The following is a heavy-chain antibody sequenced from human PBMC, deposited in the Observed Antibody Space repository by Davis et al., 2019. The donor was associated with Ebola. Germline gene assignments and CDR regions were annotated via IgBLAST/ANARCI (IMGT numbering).Heavy chain of an antibody. CDR2: ITWDGSSI. V-gene: IGHV3-43*01. J-gene: IGHJ6*01. CDR1: GLTFHNYT. CDR3: AKEDIIGSYNVDV. D-gene: IGHD5-24*01. Sequence: GGSLRLSCAASGLTFHNYTFHWVRQAPGKGLEWVSLITWDGSSIYADSVKGRFTISRDNGKDSVYLQMNGLRTEDTALYYCAKEDIIGSYNVDVWGQGTTVTVSP.